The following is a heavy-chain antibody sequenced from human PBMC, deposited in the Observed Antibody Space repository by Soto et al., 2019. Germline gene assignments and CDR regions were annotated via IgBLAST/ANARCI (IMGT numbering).Heavy chain of an antibody. CDR2: INHSGST. D-gene: IGHD6-13*01. CDR3: ARGRGGYSSSWYLYYFDY. CDR1: GGSFSGYY. V-gene: IGHV4-34*01. J-gene: IGHJ4*02. Sequence: SGTLSLTCAVYGGSFSGYYWSWIRQPPGKGLEWIGEINHSGSTNYNPSLKSRVTISVDTSKNQFSLQLSSVTAADTAVYYCARGRGGYSSSWYLYYFDYWGQGTLVTVSS.